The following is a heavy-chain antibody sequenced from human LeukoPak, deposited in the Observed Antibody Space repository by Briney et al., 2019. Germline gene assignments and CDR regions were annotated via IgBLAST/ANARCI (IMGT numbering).Heavy chain of an antibody. V-gene: IGHV3-48*03. D-gene: IGHD2-15*01. Sequence: GGSLRLSSAASGFTFSNYEMNWVRQAPGKGLEWVSYINSSGSTIYYADSVKGRFTISRDNAKNSLDLQRNRLRAEDTAVYYCARGLVVSRDYWGQGTLVTVSS. CDR1: GFTFSNYE. J-gene: IGHJ4*02. CDR3: ARGLVVSRDY. CDR2: INSSGSTI.